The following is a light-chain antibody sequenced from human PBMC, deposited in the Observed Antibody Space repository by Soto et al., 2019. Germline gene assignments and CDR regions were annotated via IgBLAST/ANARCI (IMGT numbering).Light chain of an antibody. CDR1: QSLSSNY. Sequence: EIVLTQSPGTLSLSPGERATLSCRASQSLSSNYLAWYQQKPGQAPRLLIYGASTRATGVPDRFSGSGSGTDFPLTISRLEPEDFAVFYCHQCDSSPWTFGQGTKVEIK. V-gene: IGKV3-20*01. CDR2: GAS. CDR3: HQCDSSPWT. J-gene: IGKJ1*01.